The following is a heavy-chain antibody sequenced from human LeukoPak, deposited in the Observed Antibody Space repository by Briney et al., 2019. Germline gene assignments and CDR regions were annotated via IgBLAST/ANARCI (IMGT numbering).Heavy chain of an antibody. CDR1: GGSISSGSYY. CDR2: IYTSGST. J-gene: IGHJ3*02. Sequence: SQTLSLTCTVSGGSISSGSYYWSWIRQPAGKGLEWIGRIYTSGSTNYNPSLKSRVTISVDTSKNQFSLKLSSVTAADTAVYYCASQSSGSCAFDIWGQGTMVTVSS. CDR3: ASQSSGSCAFDI. D-gene: IGHD3-10*01. V-gene: IGHV4-61*02.